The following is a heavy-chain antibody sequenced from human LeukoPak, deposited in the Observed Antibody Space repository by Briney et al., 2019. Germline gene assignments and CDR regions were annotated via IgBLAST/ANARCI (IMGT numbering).Heavy chain of an antibody. D-gene: IGHD2-2*01. CDR3: ARVMGRYFSSTSCYVDY. CDR1: GFSFGGFS. V-gene: IGHV3-7*01. CDR2: MKEYGSDI. Sequence: PGGSLRLSCAASGFSFGGFSMSWVRQAPGKGLQWVATMKEYGSDIFYVDSVKGRFTISRDNSKNTLYLQMNSLIAEDTAVYYCARVMGRYFSSTSCYVDYWGQGTLVTVSS. J-gene: IGHJ4*02.